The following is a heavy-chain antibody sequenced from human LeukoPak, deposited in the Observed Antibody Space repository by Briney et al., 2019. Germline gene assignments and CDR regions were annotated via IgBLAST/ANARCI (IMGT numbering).Heavy chain of an antibody. CDR1: GYTFTSYD. Sequence: GASVKVSCKASGYTFTSYDINWVRQATRQGLEWMGWMNPNSGNTGYAQKFQGRVTITRNTSISTAYMELSSLRSEDTAVYYCARVTMIKRGAFDIWGQGTMVTVSS. D-gene: IGHD3-22*01. CDR2: MNPNSGNT. J-gene: IGHJ3*02. V-gene: IGHV1-8*03. CDR3: ARVTMIKRGAFDI.